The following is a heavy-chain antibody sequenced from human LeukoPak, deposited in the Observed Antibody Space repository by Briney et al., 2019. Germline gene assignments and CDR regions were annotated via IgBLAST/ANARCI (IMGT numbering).Heavy chain of an antibody. V-gene: IGHV1-18*01. J-gene: IGHJ4*02. CDR3: ARDLGQWLVPGGAYYFDY. Sequence: ASVKVSCKASGYTFTSYGISWVRQAPGQGLEWMGWISAYNGNTNYAQKLQGRVTMTTDTSTSTAYMELRSLRSDGTAVYYCARDLGQWLVPGGAYYFDYWGQGTLVTVSS. CDR1: GYTFTSYG. CDR2: ISAYNGNT. D-gene: IGHD6-19*01.